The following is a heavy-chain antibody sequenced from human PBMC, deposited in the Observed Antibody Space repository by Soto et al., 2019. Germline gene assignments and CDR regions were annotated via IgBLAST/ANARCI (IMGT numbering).Heavy chain of an antibody. CDR1: GGSISSSTYY. CDR2: IYYSGTT. V-gene: IGHV4-39*01. CDR3: ARVHVPSFDY. Sequence: PSETLSLTCTVSGGSISSSTYYWGWIRQPPGKGLEWIGSIYYSGTTYYNPSLKSRVTISIDTSKNQFSLMLSSVTAADTAVYYCARVHVPSFDYWGQGTLVTVSS. D-gene: IGHD1-1*01. J-gene: IGHJ4*02.